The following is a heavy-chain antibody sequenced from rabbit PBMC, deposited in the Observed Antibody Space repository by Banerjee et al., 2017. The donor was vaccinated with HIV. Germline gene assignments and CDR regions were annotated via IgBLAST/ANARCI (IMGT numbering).Heavy chain of an antibody. CDR1: GFSFSSSYW. J-gene: IGHJ4*01. D-gene: IGHD2-1*01. Sequence: QEQLEESGGDLVKPEGSLTLTCTASGFSFSSSYWIYWVRQAPGKGLEWIACIYAGSSGSTYYASWAKGRFTISKTSSTTVTLQMTSLTAADTATYFCARTYATGGDSYFKLWGPGTLVTVS. CDR3: ARTYATGGDSYFKL. V-gene: IGHV1S45*01. CDR2: IYAGSSGST.